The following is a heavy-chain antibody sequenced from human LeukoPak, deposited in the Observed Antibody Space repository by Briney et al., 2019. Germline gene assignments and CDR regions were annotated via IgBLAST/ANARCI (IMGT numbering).Heavy chain of an antibody. D-gene: IGHD3-3*01. J-gene: IGHJ4*02. V-gene: IGHV1-46*01. Sequence: ASVKVSCKTSGYTFTDFSIHWVRQAPGQGLEWMGIINPTGGSAGFAQKFQGRVTMTRDMSTSTFYMELSSLRSEDTAVYYCARQLRWAWRYYDFWSGYYGNYFDYWGQGTLVTVSS. CDR2: INPTGGSA. CDR1: GYTFTDFS. CDR3: ARQLRWAWRYYDFWSGYYGNYFDY.